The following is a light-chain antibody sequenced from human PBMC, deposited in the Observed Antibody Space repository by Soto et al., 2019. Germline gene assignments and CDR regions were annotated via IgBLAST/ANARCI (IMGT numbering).Light chain of an antibody. Sequence: IQFTQPPASMSASVRYTVTITCLAIPGIRSYLALFQQKPWKPPKLXIYFASTLQGGGPSRFSGSGSVTDFTRTISSLQPEDFATYYGQQLNNYPRTFGQGTKVEIK. CDR2: FAS. J-gene: IGKJ1*01. CDR3: QQLNNYPRT. V-gene: IGKV1-9*01. CDR1: PGIRSY.